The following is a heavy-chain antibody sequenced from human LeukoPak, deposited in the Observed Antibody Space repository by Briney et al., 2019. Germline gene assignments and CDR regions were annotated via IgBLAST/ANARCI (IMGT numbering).Heavy chain of an antibody. V-gene: IGHV3-53*01. Sequence: GGSLRLSCAASGFTVSSIYMSWVRQAPGKGLEWVSTIYSGGSTYYADSVKGRFTVSRDNSKNTLFLQMNSLRVEDTALYYCARGAQEPFFDSWGQGTLVTVSS. J-gene: IGHJ4*02. CDR1: GFTVSSIY. CDR3: ARGAQEPFFDS. D-gene: IGHD1-26*01. CDR2: IYSGGST.